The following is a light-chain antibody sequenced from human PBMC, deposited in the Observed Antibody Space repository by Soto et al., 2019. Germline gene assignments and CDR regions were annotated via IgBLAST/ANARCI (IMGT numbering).Light chain of an antibody. CDR3: QTWGTGIRV. Sequence: QSVLTQSPSASASLGASVKLTCTLISGHSSYAIAWHQQLPEKGPRYLMKLNSDGSHSNGDGIPDRFSGSSSGAERYLTSSSLQSEDEADYYCQTWGTGIRVFGGGTTLTVL. CDR1: SGHSSYA. CDR2: LNSDGSH. J-gene: IGLJ2*01. V-gene: IGLV4-69*01.